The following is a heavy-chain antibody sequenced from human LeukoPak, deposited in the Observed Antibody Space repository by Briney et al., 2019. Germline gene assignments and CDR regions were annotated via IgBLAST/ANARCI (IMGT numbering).Heavy chain of an antibody. J-gene: IGHJ5*02. CDR1: GGTFSSYA. CDR2: IISIFGTA. Sequence: SVKVSCKASGGTFSSYAINWVRQAPGQGLKWMGGIISIFGTANYAQKFQGRVTITADEYTSTAYMELSSLRSEDTAVYYCARTYYYDSESDNWFDPWGQGTLVTVSS. D-gene: IGHD3-10*01. CDR3: ARTYYYDSESDNWFDP. V-gene: IGHV1-69*13.